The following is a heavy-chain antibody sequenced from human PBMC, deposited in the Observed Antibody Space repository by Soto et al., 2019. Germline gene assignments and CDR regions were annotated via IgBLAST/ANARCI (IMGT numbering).Heavy chain of an antibody. Sequence: PSETLSLTCTVSGGSISSYYGGWFRQPPGKGLEWIGYIYYSGSTTYHPSLKSRVTISVDTSKNQFSLNLTSVTAADTAVYYCAGWGGAFDIWGQGTMVTVSS. CDR2: IYYSGST. CDR1: GGSISSYY. CDR3: AGWGGAFDI. J-gene: IGHJ3*02. V-gene: IGHV4-59*08. D-gene: IGHD7-27*01.